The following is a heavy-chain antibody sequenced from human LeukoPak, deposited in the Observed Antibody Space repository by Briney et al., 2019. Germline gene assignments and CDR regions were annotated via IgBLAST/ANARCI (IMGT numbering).Heavy chain of an antibody. D-gene: IGHD6-19*01. V-gene: IGHV4-38-2*02. CDR3: AREEAMAVADSYYYYYMDV. Sequence: PSETLSLTCTVSGYSISSGYYWGWIRQPPGKGLERIGSIYHSGSTYYNPSLKSRVTISVDTSKNQFSLKLSSVTAADTAVYYCAREEAMAVADSYYYYYMDVWGKGTTVTVSS. CDR2: IYHSGST. J-gene: IGHJ6*03. CDR1: GYSISSGYY.